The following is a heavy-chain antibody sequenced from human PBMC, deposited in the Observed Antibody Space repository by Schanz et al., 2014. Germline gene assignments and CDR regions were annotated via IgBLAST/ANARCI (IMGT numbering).Heavy chain of an antibody. CDR2: VSRSTPDI. J-gene: IGHJ4*02. D-gene: IGHD6-13*01. V-gene: IGHV3-48*03. CDR1: GFNFGSHG. CDR3: VSQTGSPNY. Sequence: EVHLVESGGGLVQPGGSLRLSCAASGFNFGSHGMHWVRQAPGKGLEWVSYVSRSTPDIYYADSVKGRFTISRDNAKRSLFLQMNSLRVEDTAVYFCVSQTGSPNYWGQGTLVTVSS.